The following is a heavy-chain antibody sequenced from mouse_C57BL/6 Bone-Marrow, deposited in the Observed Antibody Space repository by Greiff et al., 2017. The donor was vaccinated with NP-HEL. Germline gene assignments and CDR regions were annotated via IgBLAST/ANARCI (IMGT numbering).Heavy chain of an antibody. CDR2: IYPRSGNT. Sequence: VQGVESGAELARPGASVKLSCKASGYTFTSYGISWVKQRTGQGLEWIGEIYPRSGNTYYNEKFKGKATLTADKSSSTAYMELRSLTSEDSAVYFCAPAYPRFAYWGQGTLVTVSA. CDR1: GYTFTSYG. D-gene: IGHD2-10*01. J-gene: IGHJ3*01. V-gene: IGHV1-81*01. CDR3: APAYPRFAY.